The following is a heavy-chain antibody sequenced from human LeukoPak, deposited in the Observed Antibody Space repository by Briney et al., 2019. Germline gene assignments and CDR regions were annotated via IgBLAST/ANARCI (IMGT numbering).Heavy chain of an antibody. D-gene: IGHD3-10*01. J-gene: IGHJ4*02. V-gene: IGHV4-39*02. CDR2: IYYSGST. Sequence: SETLSLTCTVSGGSISSSSYYWGWVRQPPGKGLEWIGSIYYSGSTYYNPSLKSRVTISVDTSKNQFSLKLSSVTAADTAVYYCAREFHYYGSGSSFGYWGQGTLVTVSS. CDR3: AREFHYYGSGSSFGY. CDR1: GGSISSSSYY.